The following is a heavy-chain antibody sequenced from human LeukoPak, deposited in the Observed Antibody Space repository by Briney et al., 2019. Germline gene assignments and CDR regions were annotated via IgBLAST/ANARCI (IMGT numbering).Heavy chain of an antibody. D-gene: IGHD2-2*01. CDR2: INPNSGGT. V-gene: IGHV1-2*02. CDR3: ARGGIVVVPAASTWFDP. Sequence: ASVKVSCKASEYPFRGYYIHWVRQAPGQGLEWMGWINPNSGGTNSAQKFQGRVTLTRDTSISTAYMELSSLRSEDTAVYYCARGGIVVVPAASTWFDPWGQGTLVTVSS. CDR1: EYPFRGYY. J-gene: IGHJ5*02.